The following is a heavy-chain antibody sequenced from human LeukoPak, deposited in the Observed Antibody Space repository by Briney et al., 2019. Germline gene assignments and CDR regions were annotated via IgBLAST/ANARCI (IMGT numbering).Heavy chain of an antibody. Sequence: GGSLRLSCAASGFTFDDYTMHWVRQAPGKGLEWVSGISWNSGTIDYADSVKGRFTISRDNAKNSLYLQMNSLRAEDTAFYYCAKVRAVAAGVDYWGQGTLVIVSS. CDR1: GFTFDDYT. V-gene: IGHV3-9*01. D-gene: IGHD6-19*01. CDR2: ISWNSGTI. J-gene: IGHJ4*02. CDR3: AKVRAVAAGVDY.